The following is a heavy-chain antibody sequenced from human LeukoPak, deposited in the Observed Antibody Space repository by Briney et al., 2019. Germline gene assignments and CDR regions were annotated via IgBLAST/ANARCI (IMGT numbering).Heavy chain of an antibody. CDR3: VRVFDWKGWFDP. CDR1: SGSISGSSYY. D-gene: IGHD3-9*01. CDR2: IYYSGST. J-gene: IGHJ5*02. Sequence: SETLSLTCTVSSGSISGSSYYWGWIRQPPGKGLEWIGSIYYSGSTYHNSSLKSRVTISVDTSKNQFSLKLSSVTAADTAVYYCVRVFDWKGWFDPWGQGTLVTVSS. V-gene: IGHV4-39*07.